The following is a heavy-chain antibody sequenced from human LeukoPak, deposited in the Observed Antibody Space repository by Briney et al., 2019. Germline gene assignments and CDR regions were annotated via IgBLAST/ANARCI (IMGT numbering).Heavy chain of an antibody. CDR2: ISSSSSYI. CDR3: ARGYYYGSGSYTVYYYYGMDV. D-gene: IGHD3-10*01. V-gene: IGHV3-21*01. J-gene: IGHJ6*02. CDR1: GFTFSSYS. Sequence: GGSLRLSCAASGFTFSSYSMNWVRQAPGKGLEWVSSISSSSSYIYYADSVKGRFTISRDNAKNSLYLQMNSLRAEDTAVYYCARGYYYGSGSYTVYYYYGMDVWGQGTTVTVSS.